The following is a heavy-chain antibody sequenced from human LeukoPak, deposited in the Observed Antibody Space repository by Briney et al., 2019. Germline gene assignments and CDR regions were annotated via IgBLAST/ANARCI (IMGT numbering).Heavy chain of an antibody. V-gene: IGHV3-23*01. D-gene: IGHD2-8*01. CDR3: AKDVCTSPRCLLYFDS. J-gene: IGHJ4*02. CDR1: GFAFSNYA. Sequence: PGWSLRLSCTTSGFAFSNYAMNWVRQAPGKGPEGVAGISGFNTYYADSVKGRFTIFRDNSKNVLYLQMDRLRAEDTAVYSCAKDVCTSPRCLLYFDSWGQGTLVTVSS. CDR2: ISGFNT.